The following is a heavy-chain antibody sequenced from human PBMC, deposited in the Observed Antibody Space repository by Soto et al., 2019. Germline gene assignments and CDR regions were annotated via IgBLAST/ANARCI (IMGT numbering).Heavy chain of an antibody. CDR2: IYYSGNT. CDR1: SASLSSSTYY. D-gene: IGHD6-6*01. CDR3: ASSSPFHY. J-gene: IGHJ4*02. Sequence: SETLSLTCSVSSASLSSSTYYWSWIRQPPGRGPEWIGSIYYSGNTYYKPSLKSRDSISIDTSRNQFSLKLTSVTAADTGVYYCASSSPFHYWGPGILVTVSS. V-gene: IGHV4-39*01.